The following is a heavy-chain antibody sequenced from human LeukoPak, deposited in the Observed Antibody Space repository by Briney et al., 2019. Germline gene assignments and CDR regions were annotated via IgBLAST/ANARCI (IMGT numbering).Heavy chain of an antibody. CDR1: GFTFSSYG. V-gene: IGHV3-33*01. J-gene: IGHJ4*02. D-gene: IGHD3-3*01. CDR2: IWYDGSNK. Sequence: GGSLRLSCAASGFTFSSYGMHWVRQAPGKGLEWVAVIWYDGSNKYYADSVKGRFTISRDNSKNTLYLQMNSLRAEDTAAYYCARSVTYDFWSGYFTAVDYWGQGTLVTVSS. CDR3: ARSVTYDFWSGYFTAVDY.